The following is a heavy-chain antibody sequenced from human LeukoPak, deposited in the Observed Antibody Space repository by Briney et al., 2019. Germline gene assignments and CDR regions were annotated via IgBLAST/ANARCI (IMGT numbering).Heavy chain of an antibody. J-gene: IGHJ4*02. D-gene: IGHD4-17*01. CDR3: ASPTTMTTAIEY. Sequence: SETLSLTCTVSGGSISSSSYYWGWIRQPPGKGLEWIGSIYYSGSTYYNPSLKSRVTISVDTSKSQFSLKLGSVTAADTAVYYCASPTTMTTAIEYWGQGTLVTVSS. V-gene: IGHV4-39*01. CDR2: IYYSGST. CDR1: GGSISSSSYY.